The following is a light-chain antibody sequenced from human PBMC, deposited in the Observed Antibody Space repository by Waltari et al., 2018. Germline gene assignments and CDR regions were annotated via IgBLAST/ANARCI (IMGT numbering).Light chain of an antibody. CDR1: QSVGSSS. Sequence: EIVLTQSPGTASLSPGERATLSCRASQSVGSSSLAWYQQKPGQAPRLVIYRASRRATGIPDRFSGSGSGTDFSLTINRLEPEDFAVYYCQQHGTLPATFGQGTKVEIK. CDR2: RAS. J-gene: IGKJ1*01. CDR3: QQHGTLPAT. V-gene: IGKV3-20*01.